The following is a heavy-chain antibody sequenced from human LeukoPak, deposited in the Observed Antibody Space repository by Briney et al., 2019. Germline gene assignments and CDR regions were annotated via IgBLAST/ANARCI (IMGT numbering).Heavy chain of an antibody. J-gene: IGHJ4*02. V-gene: IGHV1-18*01. CDR1: GGTFSSYA. Sequence: ASVKVSCKASGGTFSSYAISWVRQAPGQGLEWMGWISAYNGNTNYAQKLQGRVTMTTDTSTSTAYMELRSLRSDDTAVYYCARVEQNSSGWYAAEGPSDYWGQGTLVTVSS. CDR3: ARVEQNSSGWYAAEGPSDY. D-gene: IGHD6-19*01. CDR2: ISAYNGNT.